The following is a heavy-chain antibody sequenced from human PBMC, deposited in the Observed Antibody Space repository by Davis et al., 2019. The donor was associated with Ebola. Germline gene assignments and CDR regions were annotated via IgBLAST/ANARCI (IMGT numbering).Heavy chain of an antibody. CDR1: GFTFDDYA. CDR3: ARDSLRYSAAYGGWLDS. D-gene: IGHD5-12*01. CDR2: ISWNSDSV. J-gene: IGHJ5*01. Sequence: GGSLRLSCVASGFTFDDYAMHWVRQVPGKGLEWVSGISWNSDSVGYADFVEGRFTISKDNAKNSLYLQMNSLRPDDTALYYCARDSLRYSAAYGGWLDSWGQGTLVTVSS. V-gene: IGHV3-9*01.